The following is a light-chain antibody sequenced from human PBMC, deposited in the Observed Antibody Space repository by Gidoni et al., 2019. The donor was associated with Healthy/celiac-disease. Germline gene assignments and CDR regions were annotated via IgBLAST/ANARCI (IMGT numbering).Light chain of an antibody. CDR2: AAS. CDR1: QAISNY. V-gene: IGKV1-27*01. Sequence: DIQMTQSPSSLSASVGDRVTITCRASQAISNYLAWYQQKPGKVPKLLIYAASTLQSGVPSRFSGSGSGTDFTLTISSLQPEDVATYYCQKSGTFGPGTKVDIK. J-gene: IGKJ3*01. CDR3: QKSGT.